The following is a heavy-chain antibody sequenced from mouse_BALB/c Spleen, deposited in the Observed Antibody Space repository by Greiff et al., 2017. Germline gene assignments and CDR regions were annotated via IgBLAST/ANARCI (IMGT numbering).Heavy chain of an antibody. CDR3: ARARQEEYFDY. J-gene: IGHJ2*01. CDR2: IYAGGSA. V-gene: IGHV2-9*02. Sequence: VQLVESGPGLVAPSQCLSISCTASGSSLTSYGVHWVRQPPGKGLEWLGVIYAGGSANYNSALMYRLCISKDNYKSQIFLKINSLQTDDTAMYYYARARQEEYFDYWGQGTTLTVSS. CDR1: GSSLTSYG.